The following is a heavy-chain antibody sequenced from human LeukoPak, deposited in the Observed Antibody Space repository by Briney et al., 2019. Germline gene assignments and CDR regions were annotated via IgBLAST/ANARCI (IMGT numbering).Heavy chain of an antibody. Sequence: PGGSLRLSCAASGFTFDDYGMSWVRQAPGKGLEWVSGINWNGGSTGYADSVKGRFTISRDNAKNSLYLQMNSLRAEDTALYYCARAGLYNWNYEGTAYFDYWGQGTLVTVSS. D-gene: IGHD1-7*01. V-gene: IGHV3-20*04. CDR1: GFTFDDYG. CDR2: INWNGGST. CDR3: ARAGLYNWNYEGTAYFDY. J-gene: IGHJ4*02.